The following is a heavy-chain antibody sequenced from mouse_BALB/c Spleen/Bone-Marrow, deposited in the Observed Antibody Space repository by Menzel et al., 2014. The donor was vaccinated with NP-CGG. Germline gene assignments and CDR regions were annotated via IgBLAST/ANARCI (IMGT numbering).Heavy chain of an antibody. V-gene: IGHV3-8*02. J-gene: IGHJ2*01. Sequence: DVQLQESGPSLVKPSQTLSLTCSVTGDSITNAYWNWIRKFPGNKIDYMGYISYSGNTYYNPSLKSRISITRDTSKNQFYLQLNSVTTEDTATYLCARGTGYYFDYWGQGTTLTVSS. CDR1: GDSITNAY. CDR3: ARGTGYYFDY. CDR2: ISYSGNT. D-gene: IGHD3-3*01.